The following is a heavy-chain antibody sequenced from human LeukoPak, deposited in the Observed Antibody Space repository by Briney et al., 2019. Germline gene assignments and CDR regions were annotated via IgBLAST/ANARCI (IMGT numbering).Heavy chain of an antibody. V-gene: IGHV4-59*08. CDR3: ARLFFNQRAFDI. Sequence: SETLSLTCTVSGGSISSYYWSWIRQPPGKGLEWIGYIYYSGSTIYNPSLKSRVTISVDTSKNQSSLKLSSVPGADTAVYYCARLFFNQRAFDIWGQGTMVTVSS. CDR1: GGSISSYY. D-gene: IGHD2-2*01. J-gene: IGHJ3*02. CDR2: IYYSGST.